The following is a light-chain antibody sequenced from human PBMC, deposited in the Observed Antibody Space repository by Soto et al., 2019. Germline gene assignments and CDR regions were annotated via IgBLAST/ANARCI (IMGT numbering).Light chain of an antibody. CDR1: SSNIGAGYD. Sequence: QSVLTQPPSVSGAPGQRVTISCTWSSSNIGAGYDVHWYQQLPGTAPKLLIYGNSNRPSGVPDRCSGSKSGTSASLAITGRQAEDEADYYCQSYDSSLKVVFGGGTKLTVL. V-gene: IGLV1-40*01. CDR3: QSYDSSLKVV. J-gene: IGLJ2*01. CDR2: GNS.